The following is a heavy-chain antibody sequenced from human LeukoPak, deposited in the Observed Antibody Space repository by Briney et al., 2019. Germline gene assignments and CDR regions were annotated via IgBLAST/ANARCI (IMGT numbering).Heavy chain of an antibody. V-gene: IGHV1-2*06. CDR1: GGTFSSYA. D-gene: IGHD1-26*01. CDR2: INPNSGGT. CDR3: ARDIVGATSEGDY. J-gene: IGHJ4*02. Sequence: ASVKVSCKASGGTFSSYAISWVRQAPGQGLEWMGRINPNSGGTNYAQKFQGRVTMTRDTSISTAYMELSRLRSDDTAVYYCARDIVGATSEGDYWGQGTLVTVSS.